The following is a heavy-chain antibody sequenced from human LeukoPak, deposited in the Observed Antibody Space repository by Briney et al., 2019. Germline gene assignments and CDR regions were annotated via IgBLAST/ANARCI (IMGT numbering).Heavy chain of an antibody. CDR2: ISVYNGNT. CDR3: AVGITMVRGLDY. J-gene: IGHJ4*02. V-gene: IGHV1-18*04. Sequence: ASVKVSCKASGYTFTSYGISWVRQAPGQGVEWMGWISVYNGNTNYAQKLQGGVTMTTDTSTSTAYLELRSLRSDATAVYYCAVGITMVRGLDYWGQGTLVTVSS. D-gene: IGHD3-10*01. CDR1: GYTFTSYG.